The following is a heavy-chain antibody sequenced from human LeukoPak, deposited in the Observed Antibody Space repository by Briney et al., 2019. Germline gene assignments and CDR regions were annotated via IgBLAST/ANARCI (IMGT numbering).Heavy chain of an antibody. CDR3: ARLGSDFWGGYSRAV. CDR2: ISAYNGNT. J-gene: IGHJ6*04. Sequence: ASVKVSCKASGYTFTSYGISWVRQAPGQGLEWMGWISAYNGNTNYAQKLQGRVTMTTDTSTSTAYMELRGLRSDDTAVYYCARLGSDFWGGYSRAVGGKGTPVTVSS. CDR1: GYTFTSYG. D-gene: IGHD3-3*01. V-gene: IGHV1-18*01.